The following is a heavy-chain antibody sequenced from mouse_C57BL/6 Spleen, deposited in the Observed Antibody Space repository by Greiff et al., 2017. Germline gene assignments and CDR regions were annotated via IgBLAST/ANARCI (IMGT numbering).Heavy chain of an antibody. J-gene: IGHJ3*01. Sequence: VKLMESGAELVRPGASVTLSCKASGYTFPDYEMHWVKQTPLPGLEWIGAIDPETGGTSYNQKFKGKAILTADKSSSTAYMELRSLTSEDSAVYYCTSYDWFAYWGQGTLVTVSA. CDR1: GYTFPDYE. D-gene: IGHD2-12*01. CDR3: TSYDWFAY. V-gene: IGHV1-15*01. CDR2: IDPETGGT.